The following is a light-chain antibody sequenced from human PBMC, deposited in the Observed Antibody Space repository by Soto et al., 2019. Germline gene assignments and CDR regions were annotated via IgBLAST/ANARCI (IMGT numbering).Light chain of an antibody. CDR1: QSLVHSDGIAY. CDR3: MQATQWPST. Sequence: DCLMTQYPNSLPVPLGQPASISCRSNQSLVHSDGIAYFSWFQQRPGRSPRRLMYNVSNRDSGVPARFSGSGSGTDFALKLSCLEAEDVAVYYCMQATQWPSTFAQGTRLEIK. V-gene: IGKV2-30*02. CDR2: NVS. J-gene: IGKJ5*01.